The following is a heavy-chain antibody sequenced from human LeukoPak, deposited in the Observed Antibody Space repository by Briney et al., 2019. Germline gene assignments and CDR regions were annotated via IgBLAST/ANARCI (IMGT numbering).Heavy chain of an antibody. CDR2: ISAGNGNT. CDR1: GYTLIDYA. D-gene: IGHD6-13*01. J-gene: IGHJ4*02. V-gene: IGHV1-3*01. CDR3: ARDPIDSSSWYEGGDY. Sequence: ASVKVSCKASGYTLIDYAIHWVRQAPGQRLEWMGWISAGNGNTKYSQKFQDRVTITRDTSASTAYMELSSLRSEDTAVYYCARDPIDSSSWYEGGDYWGQGTLVTVSS.